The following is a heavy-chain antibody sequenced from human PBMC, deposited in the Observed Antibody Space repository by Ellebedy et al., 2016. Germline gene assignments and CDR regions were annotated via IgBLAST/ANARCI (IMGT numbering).Heavy chain of an antibody. Sequence: GGSLRLSCAASGFTFSSYAMAWVRQAPGKGLEWVSSISQSGDNTFYADSVKGRFTISRDNSKNTLFLQMNSLRVEDTAVYYCAKGPEQWLIKSGGFEDWGQGTLVTVSS. J-gene: IGHJ4*02. CDR3: AKGPEQWLIKSGGFED. V-gene: IGHV3-23*01. CDR2: ISQSGDNT. CDR1: GFTFSSYA. D-gene: IGHD6-19*01.